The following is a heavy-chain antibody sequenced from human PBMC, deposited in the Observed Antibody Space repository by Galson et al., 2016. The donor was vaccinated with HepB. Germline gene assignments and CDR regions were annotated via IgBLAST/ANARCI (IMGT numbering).Heavy chain of an antibody. D-gene: IGHD1-26*01. CDR3: ARRWDRNPENQNWYFDL. CDR2: LNYDGSTT. J-gene: IGHJ2*01. V-gene: IGHV3-74*01. Sequence: SLRLSCAASGFSLNSYWMHWIRQAPGKGLVWVSRLNYDGSTTNYADSVKGRFTISRDNAKNTLYLQMNSLRIEDTAVYYCARRWDRNPENQNWYFDLWGRGTLVTVSS. CDR1: GFSLNSYW.